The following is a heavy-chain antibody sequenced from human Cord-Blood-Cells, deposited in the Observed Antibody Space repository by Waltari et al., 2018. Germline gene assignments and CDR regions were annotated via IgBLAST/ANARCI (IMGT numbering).Heavy chain of an antibody. D-gene: IGHD6-19*01. Sequence: EVQLVESGGGLVKPGGSLRLSCAASGFTFSSYSMNWVRQAPGKGLEWVSSISGSSSYIYYEDSVKGRFTISRDNAKNSLYLQMNSLRAEDTAVYYCARDSSSGWLKYWGQGTLVTVSS. CDR3: ARDSSSGWLKY. J-gene: IGHJ4*02. V-gene: IGHV3-21*01. CDR1: GFTFSSYS. CDR2: ISGSSSYI.